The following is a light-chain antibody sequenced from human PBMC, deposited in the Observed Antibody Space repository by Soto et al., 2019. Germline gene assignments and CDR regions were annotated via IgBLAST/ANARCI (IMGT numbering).Light chain of an antibody. V-gene: IGKV3-20*01. J-gene: IGKJ3*01. CDR2: GAS. CDR1: QSVSSSY. CDR3: QRYGSSPPFT. Sequence: EIVLPQSPGTLSLSPGERDPLSCRASQSVSSSYLAWYQQKPGQAPRLLIYGASSRATGIPDRFSGSGSGTDFTLTSSRLEPEDVAVYYCQRYGSSPPFTFGPGTKVDIK.